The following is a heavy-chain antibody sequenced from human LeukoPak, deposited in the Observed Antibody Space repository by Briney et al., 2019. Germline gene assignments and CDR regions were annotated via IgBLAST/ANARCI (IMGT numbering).Heavy chain of an antibody. J-gene: IGHJ4*02. Sequence: GGSLRLPCAASGFAFSNYWMNWVRQPPGKRLEWVANIYRDGSETYYVDSVKGRFTISRDNTKNSLYLQMNGLRAEDTAVYYCARDPSRGYTYGYGDYWGQGTLVTVSS. CDR3: ARDPSRGYTYGYGDY. V-gene: IGHV3-7*01. D-gene: IGHD5-18*01. CDR1: GFAFSNYW. CDR2: IYRDGSET.